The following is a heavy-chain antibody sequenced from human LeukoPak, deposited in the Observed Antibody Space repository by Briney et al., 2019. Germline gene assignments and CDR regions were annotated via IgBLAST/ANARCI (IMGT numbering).Heavy chain of an antibody. J-gene: IGHJ3*02. D-gene: IGHD3-9*01. Sequence: GGSLRLSCAASGFTFSSYSMNWVRQAPGKGLEWVSSISSSSSYIYYADSVKGRFTISRDNAKNSLYLQMNSLRAEDTAVYYCARPPRYFACPAGPDAFDIWGQGTMVTVSS. CDR2: ISSSSSYI. CDR1: GFTFSSYS. V-gene: IGHV3-21*01. CDR3: ARPPRYFACPAGPDAFDI.